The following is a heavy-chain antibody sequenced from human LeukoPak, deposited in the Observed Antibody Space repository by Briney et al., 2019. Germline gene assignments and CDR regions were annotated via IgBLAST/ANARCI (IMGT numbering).Heavy chain of an antibody. Sequence: SGESLRLSCAASGFTFTTYWMSWVRQAPGKGLEWVANIKQDGTERYYVDSVKGRFTISRDNAKNSLYLQMSSLRVEDTAVYYCAKGEYYDSSGYGRFGRFYFDYWGQGTLVTVSS. V-gene: IGHV3-7*01. CDR1: GFTFTTYW. J-gene: IGHJ4*02. CDR2: IKQDGTER. D-gene: IGHD3-22*01. CDR3: AKGEYYDSSGYGRFGRFYFDY.